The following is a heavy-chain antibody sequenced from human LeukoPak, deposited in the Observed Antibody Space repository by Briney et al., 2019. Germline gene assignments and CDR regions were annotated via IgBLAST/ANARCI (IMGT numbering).Heavy chain of an antibody. Sequence: SVTVSCKASGFTFTRSVVQWVRQARGQRLEWIGWIVVGSDDTNYAQKFQERVTITRDMSTNTASMELSSLRSEDTAVYYCARSITGTTWRYDGMDVWGQGTTVTVSS. CDR2: IVVGSDDT. J-gene: IGHJ6*02. D-gene: IGHD1-7*01. V-gene: IGHV1-58*01. CDR1: GFTFTRSV. CDR3: ARSITGTTWRYDGMDV.